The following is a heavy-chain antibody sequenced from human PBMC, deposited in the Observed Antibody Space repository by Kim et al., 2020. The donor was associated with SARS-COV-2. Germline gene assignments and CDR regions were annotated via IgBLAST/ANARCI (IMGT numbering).Heavy chain of an antibody. J-gene: IGHJ4*02. Sequence: GGSLRLSCAASGFTFEEYSMHWIRQVPGRGLEWVSLVSWDGGSTNYADSVKGRFSIYRDNSRNSLFLRMDSLRTDDTAMYYCARDSQQYSSSWPIFDSWGRGTLVTVSS. D-gene: IGHD6-13*01. V-gene: IGHV3-43*01. CDR1: GFTFEEYS. CDR3: ARDSQQYSSSWPIFDS. CDR2: VSWDGGST.